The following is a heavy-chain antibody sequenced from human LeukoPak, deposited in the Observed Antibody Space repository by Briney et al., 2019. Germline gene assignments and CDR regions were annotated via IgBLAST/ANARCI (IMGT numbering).Heavy chain of an antibody. Sequence: SETLSLTCAVSGGSISSSNWWSWVRQPPGKGLEWIGEIYHSGSTNYNPSLKSRVTIPVDKSKNQFSLKLSSVTAADTAVYYCARETITMVRGVKGYNWFDPWGQGTLVTVSS. CDR2: IYHSGST. CDR1: GGSISSSNW. CDR3: ARETITMVRGVKGYNWFDP. J-gene: IGHJ5*02. D-gene: IGHD3-10*01. V-gene: IGHV4-4*02.